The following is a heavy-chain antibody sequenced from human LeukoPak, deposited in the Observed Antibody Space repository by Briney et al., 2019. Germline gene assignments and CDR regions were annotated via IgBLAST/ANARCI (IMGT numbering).Heavy chain of an antibody. D-gene: IGHD3-10*01. Sequence: GAPVKVSCKASGYAFTSYAMHWVRHAPGQRLEWMGWINAGNGNTKYSQKFQGRVTITRDTSASTAYMELSSLRSEETAVYYCARDRARQLDYWGQGTLVTVSS. CDR2: INAGNGNT. J-gene: IGHJ4*02. CDR1: GYAFTSYA. CDR3: ARDRARQLDY. V-gene: IGHV1-3*01.